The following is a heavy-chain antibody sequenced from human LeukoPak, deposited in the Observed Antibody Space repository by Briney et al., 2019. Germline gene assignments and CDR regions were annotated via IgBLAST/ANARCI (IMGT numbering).Heavy chain of an antibody. CDR3: ARDQEGFDY. J-gene: IGHJ4*02. CDR1: GYTLTSNY. V-gene: IGHV1-46*01. CDR2: IYPRDGST. Sequence: GASVKVSCKASGYTLTSNYIHWVRQAPGQGLEWMGMIYPRDGSTGYAQKFQGRVTVTRDTSTSTVHMELSGLRSEDTAVYYCARDQEGFDYWGQGTLVTVSS.